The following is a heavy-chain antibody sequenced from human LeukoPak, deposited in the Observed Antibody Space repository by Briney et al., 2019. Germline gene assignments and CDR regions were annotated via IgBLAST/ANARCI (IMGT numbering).Heavy chain of an antibody. V-gene: IGHV3-23*01. J-gene: IGHJ4*02. D-gene: IGHD1-26*01. CDR2: ITDSGIST. CDR1: GFTFNSYA. Sequence: GGSLRLSCAASGFTFNSYAMAWVRQAPEKGPEWVSSITDSGISTYYADSVKGRFTISRDNSKNTLYLQMNSLRAEDTAVYYCAKGLRGNYDYWGQGTLVTVSS. CDR3: AKGLRGNYDY.